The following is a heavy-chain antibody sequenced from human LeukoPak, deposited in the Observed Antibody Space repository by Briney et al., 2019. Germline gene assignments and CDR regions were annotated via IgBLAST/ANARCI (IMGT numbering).Heavy chain of an antibody. V-gene: IGHV3-23*01. CDR2: LSGSGGSI. Sequence: GGSLRLSCAASGFTFSSYGMSWVRQAPGKGLEWVSGLSGSGGSIYYADSVKGRFTISRDNAKNSLYLQMNSLRAEDTAVYYCAELGITMVGGVWGKGTTVTISS. D-gene: IGHD3-10*02. CDR1: GFTFSSYG. CDR3: AELGITMVGGV. J-gene: IGHJ6*04.